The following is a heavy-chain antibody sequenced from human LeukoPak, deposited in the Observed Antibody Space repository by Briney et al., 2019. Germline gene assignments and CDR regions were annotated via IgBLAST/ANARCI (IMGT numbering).Heavy chain of an antibody. D-gene: IGHD5-18*01. CDR2: IYYSGST. CDR1: GGSISSYY. CDR3: ARQVTCGYAFAYYFDY. J-gene: IGHJ4*02. V-gene: IGHV4-59*08. Sequence: SETLSLTCPVSGGSISSYYWSWIRPPPGKGLEWIGYIYYSGSTNYNPSLKSRVTISVDTSKNQFSLKLSYVTAADTAVYYCARQVTCGYAFAYYFDYWGQGSLVTVSS.